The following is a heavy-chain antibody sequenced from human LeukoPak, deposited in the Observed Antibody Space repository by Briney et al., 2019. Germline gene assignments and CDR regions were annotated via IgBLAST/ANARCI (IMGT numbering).Heavy chain of an antibody. V-gene: IGHV4-59*08. CDR1: GGSISSYY. D-gene: IGHD3-22*01. CDR3: ARLGDSSGYHAY. Sequence: SETLSLTCTVSGGSISSYYWSWIRQPPGKRLEWIGHIYYSGSTNYNPSLKSRVTISVDTSKNQFSLKLSSVTATDTAMYYCARLGDSSGYHAYWGQGILVTVSS. J-gene: IGHJ4*02. CDR2: IYYSGST.